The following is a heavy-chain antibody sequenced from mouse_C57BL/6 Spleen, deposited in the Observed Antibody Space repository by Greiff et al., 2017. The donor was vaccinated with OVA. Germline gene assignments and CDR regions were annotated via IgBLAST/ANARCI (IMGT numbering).Heavy chain of an antibody. CDR3: AAYYSNSFYAMDY. J-gene: IGHJ4*01. Sequence: VQLVESGAELVRPGASVKLSCKASGYTFTDYYINWVKQRPGQGLEWIARIYPGSGNTYYNEKFKGKATLTAEKSSSTAYMQLSSLTSEDSAVYFCAAYYSNSFYAMDYWGQGTSVTVSS. V-gene: IGHV1-76*01. CDR2: IYPGSGNT. CDR1: GYTFTDYY. D-gene: IGHD2-5*01.